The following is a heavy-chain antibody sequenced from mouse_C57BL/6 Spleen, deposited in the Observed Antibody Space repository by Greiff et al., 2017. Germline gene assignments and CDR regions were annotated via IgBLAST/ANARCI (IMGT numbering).Heavy chain of an antibody. D-gene: IGHD1-1*01. CDR1: GYSITSGYY. CDR3: ASGAYGGYFDV. CDR2: ISYDGSN. Sequence: DVQLQESGPGLVKPSQSLSLTCSVTGYSITSGYYWNWIRQFPGNKLEWMGYISYDGSNNYNPSLKNRISITRDTSKNQFFLKLNSVTTEDTATYYCASGAYGGYFDVWGTGTTVTVSS. J-gene: IGHJ1*03. V-gene: IGHV3-6*01.